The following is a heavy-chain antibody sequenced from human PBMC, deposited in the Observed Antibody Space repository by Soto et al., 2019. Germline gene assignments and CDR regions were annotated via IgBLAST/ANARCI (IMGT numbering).Heavy chain of an antibody. CDR3: ARFRGSYGMDV. J-gene: IGHJ6*02. Sequence: QVQLVQSGAEVKKPGSSMKVSCKGSGGTFSSYTISWVRQAPGQGLEWMGRIIPILGIANHAQKFQGRVTITADKSTSTAYMELSSLSSEDTAVYYCARFRGSYGMDVWGQGTTVTVSS. CDR2: IIPILGIA. V-gene: IGHV1-69*02. D-gene: IGHD3-10*01. CDR1: GGTFSSYT.